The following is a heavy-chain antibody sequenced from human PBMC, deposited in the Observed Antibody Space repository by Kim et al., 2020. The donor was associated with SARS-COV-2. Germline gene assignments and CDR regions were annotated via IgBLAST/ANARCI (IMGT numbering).Heavy chain of an antibody. CDR3: ARVRGALDYYGMDV. Sequence: NYAQKFQGRVTITADESTSTAYMELSSLRSEDTAVYYCARVRGALDYYGMDVWGQGTTVTVSS. V-gene: IGHV1-69*01. J-gene: IGHJ6*02. D-gene: IGHD3-10*01.